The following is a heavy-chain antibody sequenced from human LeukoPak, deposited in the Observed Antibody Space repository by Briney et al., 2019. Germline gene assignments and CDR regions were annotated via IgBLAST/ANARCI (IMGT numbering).Heavy chain of an antibody. D-gene: IGHD2-2*01. CDR1: GYKFPTYW. CDR3: ARHEGYCISSSCSDTFDI. Sequence: GESLKISCKGSGYKFPTYWIGWVRQMPGKGLEWMGIIYPDDSDTRYSPSFQGLVTISADKSISTAYLQWSSLKASDTAMYYCARHEGYCISSSCSDTFDIWGQGAMVTVSS. V-gene: IGHV5-51*01. J-gene: IGHJ3*02. CDR2: IYPDDSDT.